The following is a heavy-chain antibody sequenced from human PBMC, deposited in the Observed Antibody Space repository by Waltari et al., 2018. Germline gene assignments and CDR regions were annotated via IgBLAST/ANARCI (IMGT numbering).Heavy chain of an antibody. J-gene: IGHJ4*02. V-gene: IGHV3-74*01. Sequence: EVQLVESGGGLVQPGWSLRLFCTVSGFTFRPHWMHWIRQGPGKGLVWVARISIDGTTRNYADSVKGRFSISRDNGMNTVYLQMNSLRAEDTAVYYCARRLKCGGSCPLDYWGQGTQVTVSS. D-gene: IGHD2-15*01. CDR2: ISIDGTTR. CDR3: ARRLKCGGSCPLDY. CDR1: GFTFRPHW.